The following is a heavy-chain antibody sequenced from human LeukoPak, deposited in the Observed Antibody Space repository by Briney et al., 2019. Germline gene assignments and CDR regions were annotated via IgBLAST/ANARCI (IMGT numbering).Heavy chain of an antibody. CDR3: AKILTGTGPTMDF. CDR1: GGSFSGYY. D-gene: IGHD1-20*01. CDR2: INHSGST. V-gene: IGHV4-34*01. Sequence: SETLSLTCAVYGGSFSGYYWSWIRQPPGKGLEWIGEINHSGSTNYNPSLKSRVTISVDTSKNQFSLKLSSVTAADTAVYYCAKILTGTGPTMDFWGQGTTVTVSS. J-gene: IGHJ6*02.